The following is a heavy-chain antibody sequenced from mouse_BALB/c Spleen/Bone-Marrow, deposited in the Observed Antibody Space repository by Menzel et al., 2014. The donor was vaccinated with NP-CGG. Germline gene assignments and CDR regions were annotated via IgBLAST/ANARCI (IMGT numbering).Heavy chain of an antibody. D-gene: IGHD1-2*01. CDR3: TRGGLLRLRDYAMDY. CDR1: GYSFTSYW. CDR2: IYPGNSDT. Sequence: VQLQQSGTVLARPGASVKMSCKASGYSFTSYWMHWVKQRPGQGLGWIGAIYPGNSDTSYNQKFKGKAKLTAVTSASTAYMELSSLTNEDSAVYYCTRGGLLRLRDYAMDYWGQGTSVTVSS. V-gene: IGHV1-5*01. J-gene: IGHJ4*01.